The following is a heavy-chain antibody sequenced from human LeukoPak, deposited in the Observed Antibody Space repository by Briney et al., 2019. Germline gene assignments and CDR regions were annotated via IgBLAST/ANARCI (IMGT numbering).Heavy chain of an antibody. D-gene: IGHD2-2*01. CDR3: ARGTRHCSSTSCYWFAVARHFDY. CDR2: INHSGST. J-gene: IGHJ4*02. V-gene: IGHV4-34*01. CDR1: GGSFSGYY. Sequence: PSETLSLTCAVYGGSFSGYYWSWIRQPPGKGLEWIGEINHSGSTNYNPSLKSRVTISVDTSKNQFSLKLSSVTAADTAVYYCARGTRHCSSTSCYWFAVARHFDYWGQGTLVTVPS.